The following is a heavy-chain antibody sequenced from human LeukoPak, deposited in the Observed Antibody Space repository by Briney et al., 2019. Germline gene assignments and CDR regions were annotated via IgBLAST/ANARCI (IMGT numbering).Heavy chain of an antibody. V-gene: IGHV3-11*01. CDR2: INSGGDTI. CDR1: GFSFSDNF. Sequence: GGSLRLSCTASGFSFSDNFMGWIRQAPGEGLEWVSYINSGGDTIHYSDSVKGRFSISRDNSKRSLFLQMNRLAIDDTAVYYCARGGYGWTFKQWGQASLVCVSS. CDR3: ARGGYGWTFKQ. J-gene: IGHJ4*02. D-gene: IGHD5-18*01.